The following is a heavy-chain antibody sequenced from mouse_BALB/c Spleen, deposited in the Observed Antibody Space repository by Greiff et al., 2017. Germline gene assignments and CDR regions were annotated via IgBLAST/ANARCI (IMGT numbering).Heavy chain of an antibody. CDR2: IWAGGST. J-gene: IGHJ3*01. D-gene: IGHD2-3*01. V-gene: IGHV2-9*02. Sequence: QVQLQQSGPGLVAPSQSLSITCTVSGFSLTSYGVHWVRQPPGKGLEWLGVIWAGGSTNYNSALMSRLSISKDNSKSQVFLKMNSLQTDDTAMYYCARDYDGYPSFAYWGQGTLVTVSA. CDR1: GFSLTSYG. CDR3: ARDYDGYPSFAY.